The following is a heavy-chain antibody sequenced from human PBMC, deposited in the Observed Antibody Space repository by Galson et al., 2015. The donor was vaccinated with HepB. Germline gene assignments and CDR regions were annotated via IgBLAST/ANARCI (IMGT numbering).Heavy chain of an antibody. CDR3: ATDAFDI. CDR1: GYSISSGYY. J-gene: IGHJ3*02. Sequence: LSLTCTVSGYSISSGYYWGWIRQPPGKGLEWIGSIYHSGSTYYNPSLKSRVTISVDTSKNQFSLKLSSVTAADTAVYYCATDAFDIWGQGTMVTVSS. V-gene: IGHV4-38-2*02. CDR2: IYHSGST.